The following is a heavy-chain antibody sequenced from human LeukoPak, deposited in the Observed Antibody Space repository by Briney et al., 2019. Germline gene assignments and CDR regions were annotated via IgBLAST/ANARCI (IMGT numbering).Heavy chain of an antibody. Sequence: GGSLRLSCAASGFTFGDYAMSWVRQAPGKGLEWVGFIRSKAYGGTTKYAASVKGRFIISRDDSKSIAYLQMNSLKTEDTAVYYCTREVSDYYGSGSPTDYFDYWGQGTLVTVSS. J-gene: IGHJ4*02. CDR2: IRSKAYGGTT. D-gene: IGHD3-10*01. CDR1: GFTFGDYA. CDR3: TREVSDYYGSGSPTDYFDY. V-gene: IGHV3-49*04.